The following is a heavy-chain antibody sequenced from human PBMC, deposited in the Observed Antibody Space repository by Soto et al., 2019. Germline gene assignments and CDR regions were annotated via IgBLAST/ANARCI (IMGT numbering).Heavy chain of an antibody. CDR1: GYSFNSYW. CDR2: IYPGDSDT. D-gene: IGHD6-6*01. J-gene: IGHJ6*02. V-gene: IGHV5-51*01. CDR3: AFFSYSTSRYYGLDV. Sequence: GESLKISCKISGYSFNSYWIAWVRQRPGKGLEWMGIIYPGDSDTRYSPSFQGQVTISADKSISTAYLQWSSLKASDTAMYYCAFFSYSTSRYYGLDVWGQGTSVPVSS.